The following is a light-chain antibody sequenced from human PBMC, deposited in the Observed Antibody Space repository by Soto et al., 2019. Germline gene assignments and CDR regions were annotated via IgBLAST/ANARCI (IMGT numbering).Light chain of an antibody. CDR1: SSDVGSYNL. J-gene: IGLJ2*01. CDR3: CSYAGSSTSRV. Sequence: QAVVTQPASVSGSPGQSITISCTGTSSDVGSYNLVSWYQQHPGKAPKLMIYEGSKRPSGVSNRFSGSKSGNTASLTISGLQAEDEADYYCCSYAGSSTSRVFGGGTKVTVL. CDR2: EGS. V-gene: IGLV2-23*01.